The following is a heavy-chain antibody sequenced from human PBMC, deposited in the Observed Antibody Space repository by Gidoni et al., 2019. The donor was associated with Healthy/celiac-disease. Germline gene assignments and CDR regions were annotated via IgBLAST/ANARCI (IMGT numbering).Heavy chain of an antibody. CDR3: AREVGGSSSSDY. J-gene: IGHJ4*02. CDR2: INAGNGNT. Sequence: QVQLVQSGAEVKKPGASVKVSCKASGYTFPSYAMHWVRQAPGQRLEWMGWINAGNGNTKYSQKFQGRVTITRDTSASTAYMELSSLRSEDTAVYYCAREVGGSSSSDYWGQGTLVTVSS. CDR1: GYTFPSYA. V-gene: IGHV1-3*01. D-gene: IGHD6-6*01.